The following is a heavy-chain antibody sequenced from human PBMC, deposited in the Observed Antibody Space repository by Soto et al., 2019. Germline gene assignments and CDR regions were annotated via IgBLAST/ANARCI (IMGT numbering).Heavy chain of an antibody. D-gene: IGHD6-13*01. V-gene: IGHV3-7*01. J-gene: IGHJ3*01. CDR2: MNPDGSER. Sequence: EVQLVESGGGLVRPGGSLRLSCAASGFTFSTYWMNWVRQAPGKGLEWVANMNPDGSERYYLDSVRGQFTISRDNAKKSLYTQMSSLRVEKPAEYCCVLDRRVLRSFDVWGQGTMVTGSS. CDR3: VLDRRVLRSFDV. CDR1: GFTFSTYW.